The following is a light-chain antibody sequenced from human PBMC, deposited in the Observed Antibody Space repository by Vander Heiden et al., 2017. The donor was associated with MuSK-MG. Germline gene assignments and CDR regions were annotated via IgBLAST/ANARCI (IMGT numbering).Light chain of an antibody. CDR3: QRYGSSAVT. CDR2: GAS. J-gene: IGKJ1*01. CDR1: QSVSSSY. V-gene: IGKV3-20*01. Sequence: EIVLTQSPGTLSLSPGERATLSCRASQSVSSSYLAWYQQKPGQAPRLLMDGASSRATGIPDRFSGSGSGTDFTLTISRLDPEDFAVYYCQRYGSSAVTFGQGTKVEIK.